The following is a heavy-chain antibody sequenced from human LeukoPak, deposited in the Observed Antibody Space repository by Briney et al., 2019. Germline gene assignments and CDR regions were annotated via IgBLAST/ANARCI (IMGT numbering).Heavy chain of an antibody. CDR2: IYYSGST. V-gene: IGHV4-59*01. D-gene: IGHD3-22*01. Sequence: PSETLSLTCTVSGGSISSYYWSWIRQPPGKGLEWIGYIYYSGSTNYNPSLKSRVTISVDTSKNQFSLKLSSVTAADTAVYYCARGRPITMIVVSGNWFDPWGQGTLVTVSS. J-gene: IGHJ5*02. CDR1: GGSISSYY. CDR3: ARGRPITMIVVSGNWFDP.